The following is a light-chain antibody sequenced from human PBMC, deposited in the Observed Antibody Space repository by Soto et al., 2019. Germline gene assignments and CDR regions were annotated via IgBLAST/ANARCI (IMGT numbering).Light chain of an antibody. CDR2: GAS. V-gene: IGKV3-15*01. J-gene: IGKJ1*01. Sequence: EIAMTQSPATLSVSPGERATHACRASQSVSSNSAWYQQKPGQAPRLLIYGASTRATGIPARFSGSGSGTEFTLTISSLQSEDFAVYYCQQYNNWPPWTFGQGTKVEIK. CDR3: QQYNNWPPWT. CDR1: QSVSSN.